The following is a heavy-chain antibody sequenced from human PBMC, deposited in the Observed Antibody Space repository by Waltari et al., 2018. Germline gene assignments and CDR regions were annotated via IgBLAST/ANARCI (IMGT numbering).Heavy chain of an antibody. J-gene: IGHJ4*02. CDR1: GYTFTDYY. Sequence: EVQLVQSGAEVKKPGATVKISCKASGYTFTDYYMYWVQQAPGKGLEWMGRVDPEDCETIYAEKFQGRVTITADMSTDTAYMGLSSLRSEDTAVYYCATEVITTNYYGSGIDYWGQGTLVTVSS. V-gene: IGHV1-69-2*01. CDR3: ATEVITTNYYGSGIDY. D-gene: IGHD3-10*01. CDR2: VDPEDCET.